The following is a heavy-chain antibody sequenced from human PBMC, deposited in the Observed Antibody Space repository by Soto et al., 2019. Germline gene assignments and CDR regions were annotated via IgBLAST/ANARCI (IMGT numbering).Heavy chain of an antibody. CDR3: ARSETYHPDFDF. J-gene: IGHJ4*02. CDR1: GGSISPYY. Sequence: NPSETLSLTCTVSGGSISPYYWSWIRQPPGKGLEWIGYVFYSGGTHYNPSLKSRVTLSVDTSKNQFSLNLSSVTAADTAVYYCARSETYHPDFDFWGQGTLVTVSS. V-gene: IGHV4-59*01. CDR2: VFYSGGT.